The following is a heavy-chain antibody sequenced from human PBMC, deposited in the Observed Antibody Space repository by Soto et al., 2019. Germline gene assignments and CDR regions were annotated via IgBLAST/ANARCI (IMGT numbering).Heavy chain of an antibody. CDR1: GGSINSSSFY. J-gene: IGHJ4*02. CDR2: IYYSGST. V-gene: IGHV4-39*01. D-gene: IGHD3-9*01. CDR3: ARRAPNYDILTGLSPHYYFDY. Sequence: PLETLSLTWTVSGGSINSSSFYRGWIRQPPGKGLEWIGSIYYSGSTYYNPSLKSRVTISVDTSKNQFSLKLSSVTAADTAVYYCARRAPNYDILTGLSPHYYFDYWGQGTLVTVSS.